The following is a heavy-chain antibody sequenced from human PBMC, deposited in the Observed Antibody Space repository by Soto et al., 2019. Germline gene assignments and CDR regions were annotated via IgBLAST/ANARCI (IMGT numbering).Heavy chain of an antibody. Sequence: QVQLVESGGGVVHPGRSRGLSGAALGFTFSSYGMPGVRQAPGKGLEGVAVIWYDGSNKYYADSVKGRFTISRDNSKNTLYLQMNSLRAEDTAVYYCARGIVVVVAATDYYGMDVWGQGTTVTVSS. D-gene: IGHD2-15*01. CDR3: ARGIVVVVAATDYYGMDV. CDR2: IWYDGSNK. J-gene: IGHJ6*02. V-gene: IGHV3-33*01. CDR1: GFTFSSYG.